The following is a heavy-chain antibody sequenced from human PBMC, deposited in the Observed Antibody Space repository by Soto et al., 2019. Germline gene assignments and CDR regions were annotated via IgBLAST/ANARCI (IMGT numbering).Heavy chain of an antibody. Sequence: EVQLLESGGGLVQPGGSLRLSCAASGFTFSSYAMSWVRQAPGKGLEWVSAISGSGGSTYYADSVKGRFTISRDNSKNTLYLQMNSLRAEDPAVYYCAKDLRTVGALLKPDAFDIWGQGTMVTVSS. J-gene: IGHJ3*02. CDR1: GFTFSSYA. CDR3: AKDLRTVGALLKPDAFDI. D-gene: IGHD1-26*01. V-gene: IGHV3-23*01. CDR2: ISGSGGST.